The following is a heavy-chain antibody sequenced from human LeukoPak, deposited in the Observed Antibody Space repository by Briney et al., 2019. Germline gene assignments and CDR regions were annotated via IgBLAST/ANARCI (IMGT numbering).Heavy chain of an antibody. CDR3: TTYCGGDCYYYYMDV. CDR2: IKSKTDGGTT. Sequence: PGGSLRLSCAASGFTFSNAWMSWVRQAPGKGLEWVGRIKSKTDGGTTDYAAPVKGRFTISRDDSKNTLYLQMNSLKTEDTAVYYCTTYCGGDCYYYYMDVWGKGTTVTVSS. D-gene: IGHD2-21*01. V-gene: IGHV3-15*01. J-gene: IGHJ6*03. CDR1: GFTFSNAW.